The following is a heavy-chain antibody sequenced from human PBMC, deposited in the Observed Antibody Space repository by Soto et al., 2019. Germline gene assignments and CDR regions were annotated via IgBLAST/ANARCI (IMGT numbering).Heavy chain of an antibody. D-gene: IGHD2-2*01. Sequence: SETLSLTCTVSGGSISSGGYSWSWIRQPPGKGLEWIGYIYHSGSTYYNPSLKSRVTISVDRSKNQFSLKLSSVTAADTAVYYCVRGRRAINWFDPWGQGTLVTVSS. V-gene: IGHV4-30-2*01. CDR1: GGSISSGGYS. CDR3: VRGRRAINWFDP. J-gene: IGHJ5*02. CDR2: IYHSGST.